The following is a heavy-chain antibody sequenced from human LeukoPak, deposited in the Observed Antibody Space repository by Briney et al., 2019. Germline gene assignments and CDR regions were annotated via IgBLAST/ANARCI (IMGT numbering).Heavy chain of an antibody. CDR2: ISGSGGRT. Sequence: GGSLRLSCAASGFTFSSYAMSWVRQAPGKGLEWVSTISGSGGRTYFTDSVKGRFTISRDNSKNTLYLQMNSLGAEDTAVYCCAKHQQIYGDSLMDVWGQGTTVTVSS. CDR3: AKHQQIYGDSLMDV. J-gene: IGHJ6*02. CDR1: GFTFSSYA. V-gene: IGHV3-23*01. D-gene: IGHD4-17*01.